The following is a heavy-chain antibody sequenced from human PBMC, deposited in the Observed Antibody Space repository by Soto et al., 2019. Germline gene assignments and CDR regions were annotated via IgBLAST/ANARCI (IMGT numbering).Heavy chain of an antibody. D-gene: IGHD6-19*01. J-gene: IGHJ4*02. CDR2: IYYSGST. Sequence: QVQLQESGPGLVKPSETLSLTCTVSGGSISSYYWSWIRQPPGKGLEWIGYIYYSGSTNYNPSLRRSVTRRVDKSTNQFSLKLGSVPAADTAVYSCASVPGYSGGWTPGQVGYWGPGTLVTVSS. CDR3: ASVPGYSGGWTPGQVGY. V-gene: IGHV4-59*01. CDR1: GGSISSYY.